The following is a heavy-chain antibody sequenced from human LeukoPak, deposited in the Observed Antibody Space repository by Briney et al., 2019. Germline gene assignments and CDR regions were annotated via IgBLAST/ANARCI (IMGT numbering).Heavy chain of an antibody. CDR1: GGSISGYY. V-gene: IGHV4-4*07. J-gene: IGHJ5*01. Sequence: SDTLSLPCTVSGGSISGYYWSWIRQPAGKGLEWIGRMHTSGSTNYNVSLKSRVTMSVDTSRNQFALKLSSVTAADTAIYYCARDLGSGWYDFWGQGTLVTVSS. D-gene: IGHD6-19*01. CDR3: ARDLGSGWYDF. CDR2: MHTSGST.